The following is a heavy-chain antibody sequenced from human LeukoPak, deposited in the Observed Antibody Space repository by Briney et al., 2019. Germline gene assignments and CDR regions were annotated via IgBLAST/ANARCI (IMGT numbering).Heavy chain of an antibody. Sequence: GGSLRLSCAASGFTFSDYYMSWIRQAPGKGLEWVSYISSSGSTIYYADSVKGRFTISRDNAKNSLYLQMNSLRAEDTAVYYCASGYSYGYDAFDTWGQGTMVTVSS. J-gene: IGHJ3*02. V-gene: IGHV3-11*01. CDR2: ISSSGSTI. D-gene: IGHD5-18*01. CDR3: ASGYSYGYDAFDT. CDR1: GFTFSDYY.